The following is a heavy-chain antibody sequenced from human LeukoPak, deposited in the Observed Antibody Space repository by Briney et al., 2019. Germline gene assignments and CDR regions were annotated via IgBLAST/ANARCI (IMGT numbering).Heavy chain of an antibody. V-gene: IGHV3-30*18. CDR3: AKDGNIVVVTYWFDP. Sequence: GRSLRLSCAASGFTFSSYGMHWVRQAPGKGLEWVAVISYDGSNKYYADSVEGRFTISRDNSKNTLYLQMNSLRAEDTAVYYCAKDGNIVVVTYWFDPWGQGTLVTVSS. D-gene: IGHD2-21*02. J-gene: IGHJ5*02. CDR2: ISYDGSNK. CDR1: GFTFSSYG.